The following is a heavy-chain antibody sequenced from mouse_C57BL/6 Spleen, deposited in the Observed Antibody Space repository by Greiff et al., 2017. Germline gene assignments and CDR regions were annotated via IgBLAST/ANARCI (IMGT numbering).Heavy chain of an antibody. V-gene: IGHV1-64*01. J-gene: IGHJ3*01. CDR3: ARSGVYDYAWFAY. CDR1: GYTFTSYW. D-gene: IGHD2-4*01. Sequence: QVQLKQPGAELVKPGASVKLSCKASGYTFTSYWMHWVKQRPGQGLEWIGMIHPNSGSTNYNEKFKSKATLTVDKSSSTAYMQLSSLTSEDSAVYYCARSGVYDYAWFAYWGQGTLVTVSA. CDR2: IHPNSGST.